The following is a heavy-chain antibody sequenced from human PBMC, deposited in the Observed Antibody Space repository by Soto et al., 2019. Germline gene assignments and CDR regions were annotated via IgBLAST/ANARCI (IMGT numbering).Heavy chain of an antibody. D-gene: IGHD6-6*01. Sequence: PGGSLRLSCAASGFTFSDYYMSWIRQAPGKGLEWVSYISSSSSYTNYADSVKGRFTISRDNAKNSLYLQMNSLRAEDTAVYYCARDVEYSSSGDAFDIWGQGTMVTVSS. V-gene: IGHV3-11*06. CDR3: ARDVEYSSSGDAFDI. CDR1: GFTFSDYY. J-gene: IGHJ3*02. CDR2: ISSSSSYT.